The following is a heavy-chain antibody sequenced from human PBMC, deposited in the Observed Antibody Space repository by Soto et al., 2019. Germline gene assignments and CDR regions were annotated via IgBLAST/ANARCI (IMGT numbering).Heavy chain of an antibody. CDR1: GFTFRNYS. J-gene: IGHJ4*02. D-gene: IGHD1-1*01. Sequence: GGSLRLSCAASGFTFRNYSIHWVRQAPGKGLEWVSSIVSDRDIYYADSVKGRFSISRDNAKNSLYLQINSLRGDDTAIYYCVKSGDNYNALDYWGQGTPVTVSS. V-gene: IGHV3-21*06. CDR3: VKSGDNYNALDY. CDR2: IVSDRDI.